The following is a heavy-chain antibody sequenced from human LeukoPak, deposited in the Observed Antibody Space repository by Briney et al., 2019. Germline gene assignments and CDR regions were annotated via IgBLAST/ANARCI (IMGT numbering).Heavy chain of an antibody. Sequence: GASVKVSCKASGGTFSSYAISWVRQAPGQGLEWMGRINPNSGGTNYAQKFQGRVTMTRDTSISTAYMELSRLRSDDTAVYYCARVLPHCSSTSCYWSRYNWFDPWGQGTLVTVSS. CDR1: GGTFSSYA. V-gene: IGHV1-2*06. CDR3: ARVLPHCSSTSCYWSRYNWFDP. D-gene: IGHD2-2*01. CDR2: INPNSGGT. J-gene: IGHJ5*02.